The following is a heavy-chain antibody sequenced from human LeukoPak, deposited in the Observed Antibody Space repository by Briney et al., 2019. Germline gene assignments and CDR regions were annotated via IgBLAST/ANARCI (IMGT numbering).Heavy chain of an antibody. CDR3: ARGPRGYSYGAFDY. CDR2: NYIRGST. V-gene: IGHV4-61*02. Sequence: SETLSLTCTVSGGSISSGSYYWSWIRQPAGRGLEWIGRNYIRGSTNYNPSLKSRVTISVDTSKNQFSLKLRSVTAADTVVYYGARGPRGYSYGAFDYWGRGILVTVSS. D-gene: IGHD5-18*01. CDR1: GGSISSGSYY. J-gene: IGHJ4*02.